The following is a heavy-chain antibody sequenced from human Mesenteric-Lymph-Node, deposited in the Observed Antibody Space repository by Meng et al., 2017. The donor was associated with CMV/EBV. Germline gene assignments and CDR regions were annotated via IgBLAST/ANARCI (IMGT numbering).Heavy chain of an antibody. J-gene: IGHJ4*02. CDR3: AKDLSSRGIGATNDY. D-gene: IGHD6-13*01. CDR2: IYSGGAGT. CDR1: GFTFSDYA. V-gene: IGHV3-23*03. Sequence: GESLKISCAASGFTFSDYAMNWVRQAPGKGLQWVSLIYSGGAGTYYADSVKGRFTISRDNSKNTLYLQMNSLGAEDTAVYYCAKDLSSRGIGATNDYWGQGTLVTVSS.